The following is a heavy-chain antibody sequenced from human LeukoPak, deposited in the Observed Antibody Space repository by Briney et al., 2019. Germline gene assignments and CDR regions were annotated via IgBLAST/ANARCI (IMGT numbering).Heavy chain of an antibody. V-gene: IGHV3-30*02. CDR3: AKDESPDFDWLSKGYNWFDP. D-gene: IGHD3-9*01. CDR2: IRYDGSNK. CDR1: GFTFSSYG. J-gene: IGHJ5*02. Sequence: PGGSLRLSCAASGFTFSSYGMHWVRQAPGKGLEWVAFIRYDGSNKYYADSVKGRFTISRDNSKNTLYLQMNSLRAEDTAVYYCAKDESPDFDWLSKGYNWFDPWGQGTLVTVSS.